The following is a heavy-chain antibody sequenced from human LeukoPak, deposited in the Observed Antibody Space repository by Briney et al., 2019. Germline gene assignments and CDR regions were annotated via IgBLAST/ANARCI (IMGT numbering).Heavy chain of an antibody. J-gene: IGHJ6*03. Sequence: SQTLSLTCAISGDSVSSNSAAWNWIRQSPSRGLEWLGRTYYRSKWYTDYAVSVKSRITINPDTSKNQFSLHLNSVTPEDTAVYYCARARVAGTVGGLYYYYYMDVWGKGTTVTVSS. CDR2: TYYRSKWYT. CDR1: GDSVSSNSAA. CDR3: ARARVAGTVGGLYYYYYMDV. D-gene: IGHD6-19*01. V-gene: IGHV6-1*01.